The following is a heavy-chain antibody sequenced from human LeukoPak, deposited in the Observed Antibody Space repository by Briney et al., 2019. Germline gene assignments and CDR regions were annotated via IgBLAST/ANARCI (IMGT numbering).Heavy chain of an antibody. D-gene: IGHD5-18*01. CDR2: ISSSSSYT. V-gene: IGHV3-11*06. Sequence: GSLRLSCAASGFTFSDYYMSWNRQAPGKGLEWVSYISSSSSYTNYADSVKGRFTISRDNAKNSLYLQMNSLRAEDTAVYYCARDEGYSYGSCDYWGQGTLVTVSS. J-gene: IGHJ4*02. CDR1: GFTFSDYY. CDR3: ARDEGYSYGSCDY.